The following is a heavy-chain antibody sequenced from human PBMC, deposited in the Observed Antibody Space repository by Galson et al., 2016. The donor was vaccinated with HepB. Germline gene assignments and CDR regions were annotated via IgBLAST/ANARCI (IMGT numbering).Heavy chain of an antibody. V-gene: IGHV3-23*01. D-gene: IGHD5-12*01. CDR2: ISSGGRNT. J-gene: IGHJ6*02. CDR3: AKVSRSGYDVTFHYYAMDV. Sequence: SLRLSCAASGITFSNAWMSWVRQAPGKGLEWVSGISSGGRNTIYADSLKGRVTISRDNSENTLYLQINSLRAEDTAVYYCAKVSRSGYDVTFHYYAMDVWGQGTTVTVSS. CDR1: GITFSNAW.